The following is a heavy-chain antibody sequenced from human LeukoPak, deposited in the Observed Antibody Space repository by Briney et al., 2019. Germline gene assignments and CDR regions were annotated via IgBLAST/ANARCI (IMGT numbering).Heavy chain of an antibody. CDR2: FYYSGNT. J-gene: IGHJ4*02. V-gene: IGHV4-39*01. CDR3: ARHEQWLVLLKY. D-gene: IGHD6-19*01. CDR1: GDSISSSRNY. Sequence: PSETLSLTCTVSGDSISSSRNYWGWIRQPPGKGLEWIGSFYYSGNTYYNPSLKSRVTISVDTSKNQFSLKLSSVTAADTAVYSCARHEQWLVLLKYWGQGTLVTASS.